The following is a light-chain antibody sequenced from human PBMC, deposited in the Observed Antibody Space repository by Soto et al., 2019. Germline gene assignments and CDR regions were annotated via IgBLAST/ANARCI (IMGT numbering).Light chain of an antibody. CDR3: SSYTSSSTLDTYV. J-gene: IGLJ1*01. V-gene: IGLV2-14*01. CDR2: EVS. CDR1: SSDVGGYNY. Sequence: QSALTQPASVSGSPGQSITISCTGTSSDVGGYNYVSWYQQHPGKAPKLMIYEVSNRPSGVSNPFSGSKSGHTSSLTISGLQAEDEADYYCSSYTSSSTLDTYVFGTGTKVTVL.